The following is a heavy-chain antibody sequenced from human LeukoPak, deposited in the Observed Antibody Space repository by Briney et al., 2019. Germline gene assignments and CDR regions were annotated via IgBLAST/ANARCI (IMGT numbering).Heavy chain of an antibody. V-gene: IGHV1-69*13. CDR1: GGTFISYA. CDR3: AALRGDYGDYSGDY. CDR2: IIPIFGTA. Sequence: SVKVSCKASGGTFISYAISWVRQAPGQGLEWMGGIIPIFGTANYAQKFQGRVTITADESTSTAYMELSSLRSEDTAVYYCAALRGDYGDYSGDYWGQGTLVTVSS. J-gene: IGHJ4*02. D-gene: IGHD4-17*01.